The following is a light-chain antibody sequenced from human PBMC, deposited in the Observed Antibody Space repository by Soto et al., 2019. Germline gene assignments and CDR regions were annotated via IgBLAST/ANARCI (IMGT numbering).Light chain of an antibody. CDR3: QQYYNFPSFT. CDR2: GVS. J-gene: IGKJ3*01. V-gene: IGKV3-15*01. Sequence: EIVLTQSPVTLSVSPGERVTLSCRASQEIGVSLAWYQQRPGQPPRLLIYGVSARAPGVPATFSGSGSGTDFSLTISSLQSEDFAVYYCQQYYNFPSFTFGPGTRVDIK. CDR1: QEIGVS.